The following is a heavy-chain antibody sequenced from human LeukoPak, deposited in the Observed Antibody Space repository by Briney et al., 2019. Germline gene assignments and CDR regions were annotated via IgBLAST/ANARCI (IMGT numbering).Heavy chain of an antibody. CDR1: GGSFSGYY. CDR3: ARHLKVITYYYYMDV. D-gene: IGHD3-22*01. V-gene: IGHV4-34*01. Sequence: SETLSLTCAVYGGSFSGYYWSWIRQPPGKGLEWIGEINHSGSTNYNPSLKSRVTISVDTSKNQFSLKLSSVTAADTAVYYCARHLKVITYYYYMDVWGKGTTVTVSS. J-gene: IGHJ6*03. CDR2: INHSGST.